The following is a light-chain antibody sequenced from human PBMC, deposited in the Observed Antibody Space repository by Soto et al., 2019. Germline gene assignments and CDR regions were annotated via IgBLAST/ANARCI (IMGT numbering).Light chain of an antibody. CDR2: EGS. Sequence: QSALTQPASVSGSPGQSITISCTGTSSDVGSYNIVSWYQQQPGKAPKLMIYEGSKRPSGVSNRFSGSKSGNTASLTISGLQAEDEADYYCCSYAGSSTFVVVFGGGTKLTVL. CDR1: SSDVGSYNI. CDR3: CSYAGSSTFVVV. J-gene: IGLJ2*01. V-gene: IGLV2-23*03.